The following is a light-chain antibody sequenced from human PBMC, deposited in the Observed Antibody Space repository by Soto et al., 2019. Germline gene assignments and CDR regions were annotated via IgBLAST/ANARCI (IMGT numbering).Light chain of an antibody. CDR1: SSDVGGYNY. Sequence: QSALTQPASVSGSPGQSITISCTGTSSDVGGYNYVSWYQQHPGKAPKLMIYEVSNRPSGVSNRFSGSKSGNTASLTLSGLQAEDEADYSCSSYTSSSTPYVFGTGTKLTVL. V-gene: IGLV2-14*01. CDR2: EVS. CDR3: SSYTSSSTPYV. J-gene: IGLJ1*01.